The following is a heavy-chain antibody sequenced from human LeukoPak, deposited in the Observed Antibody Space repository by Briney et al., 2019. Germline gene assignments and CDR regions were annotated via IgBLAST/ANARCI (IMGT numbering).Heavy chain of an antibody. V-gene: IGHV1-2*02. D-gene: IGHD2-15*01. Sequence: ASVKVSCKASGYTFTGYYIHWVRQAPGQGLEWMGWIKPNSGDTNYAQMFQGRVTTTRDTSISTAYMELSGLRSDDAAVYYCARGIAPSAANLLLPSDYWGQGTLVSVSS. CDR2: IKPNSGDT. J-gene: IGHJ4*02. CDR1: GYTFTGYY. CDR3: ARGIAPSAANLLLPSDY.